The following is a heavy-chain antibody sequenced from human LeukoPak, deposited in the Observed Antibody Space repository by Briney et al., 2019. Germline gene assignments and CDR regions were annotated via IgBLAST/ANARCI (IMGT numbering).Heavy chain of an antibody. CDR1: GYTFTNYG. J-gene: IGHJ4*02. CDR2: IRVSDGDT. D-gene: IGHD5-18*01. V-gene: IGHV1-18*01. CDR3: ARSGFSFGYHYFDL. Sequence: ASVKVSCKASGYTFTNYGFHWVRQAPGQGPEWMGWIRVSDGDTKYAQKFQGRVTLTRDTSANTAYMDLWSLKSDDTAVYFCARSGFSFGYHYFDLWGQGTLVTISS.